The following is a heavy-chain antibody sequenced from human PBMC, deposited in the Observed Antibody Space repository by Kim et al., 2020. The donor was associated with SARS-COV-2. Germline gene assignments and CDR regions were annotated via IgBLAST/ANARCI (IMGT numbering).Heavy chain of an antibody. V-gene: IGHV4-31*03. Sequence: SETLSLTCTVSDASVNSGGNYWTWIRQHAGKGLEWIGDIYFTGTTNYNPSLESRVSISLDTSKNQFSLKLNSVTAADTAVYYCARRGTITGDFDYWGQGTLGTVSS. D-gene: IGHD5-12*01. CDR2: IYFTGTT. CDR1: DASVNSGGNY. J-gene: IGHJ4*02. CDR3: ARRGTITGDFDY.